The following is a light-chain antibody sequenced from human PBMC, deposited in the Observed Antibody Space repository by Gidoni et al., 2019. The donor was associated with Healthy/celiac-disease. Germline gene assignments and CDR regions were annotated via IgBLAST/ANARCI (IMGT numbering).Light chain of an antibody. CDR2: DAS. CDR3: QQSYSTPPST. J-gene: IGKJ5*01. Sequence: DFQITQSPSSLSASVGDRVTITCRARQSISSYLNKYQQKPGKDPKLLIYDASSLQSGVPSRFSGSRSGTDFTLTISSLQPEDFATYYCQQSYSTPPSTFGQGTRLEIK. CDR1: QSISSY. V-gene: IGKV1-39*01.